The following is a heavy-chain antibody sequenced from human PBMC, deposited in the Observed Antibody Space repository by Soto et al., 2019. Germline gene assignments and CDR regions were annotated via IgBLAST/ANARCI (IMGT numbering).Heavy chain of an antibody. D-gene: IGHD3-3*01. CDR2: ISGSGGST. J-gene: IGHJ4*02. CDR1: GFTFSSYA. V-gene: IGHV3-23*01. CDR3: AKDRNCGVVIISVFDY. Sequence: GGSLRLSCAASGFTFSSYAMSWVRQAPGKGLEWVSAISGSGGSTYYADSVKGRFTISRDNSKNTLYLQMNSLRAEDTAVYYCAKDRNCGVVIISVFDYWGQGTLVTVSS.